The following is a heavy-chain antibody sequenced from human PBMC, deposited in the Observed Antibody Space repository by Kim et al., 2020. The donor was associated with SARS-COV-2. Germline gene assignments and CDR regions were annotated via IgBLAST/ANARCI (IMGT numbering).Heavy chain of an antibody. J-gene: IGHJ4*02. D-gene: IGHD3-10*01. Sequence: SETLSLTCTVSGGSISSYYWSWIRQPPGKGLEWIGYIYYSGSTNSNPSLKSRVTISVDTSKNQFSLKLNSVPAADTAVYYCARVPYGSGRIDYWGQGTLV. V-gene: IGHV4-59*13. CDR1: GGSISSYY. CDR2: IYYSGST. CDR3: ARVPYGSGRIDY.